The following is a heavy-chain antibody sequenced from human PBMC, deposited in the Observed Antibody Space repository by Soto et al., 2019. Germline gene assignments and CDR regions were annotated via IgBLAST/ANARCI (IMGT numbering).Heavy chain of an antibody. V-gene: IGHV4-61*01. D-gene: IGHD3-10*01. CDR3: ARGVTMVRGVIPYYYYGMDV. CDR2: IYYSGST. Sequence: SETLSLTCTVSGGSVSSGSYYWSWIRQPPGKGLEWIGYIYYSGSTNYNPSLKSRVTISVDTSKNQFSLKLGSVTAADTAVYYCARGVTMVRGVIPYYYYGMDVWGQGTTVTVSS. CDR1: GGSVSSGSYY. J-gene: IGHJ6*02.